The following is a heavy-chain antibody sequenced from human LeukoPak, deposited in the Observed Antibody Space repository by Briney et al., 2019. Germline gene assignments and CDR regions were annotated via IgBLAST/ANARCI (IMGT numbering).Heavy chain of an antibody. CDR1: GFTFDDYA. CDR2: ISWNSGSI. CDR3: AKDNFKRIGKQPLVNVFDI. Sequence: PGRSLRFSCAASGFTFDDYAMHWVRQAPGKGLEWVSGISWNSGSIGYADSVKGRFTISRDNAKNSLCLQMNSLRAEDTALYYCAKDNFKRIGKQPLVNVFDIWGQGKMVTVSS. J-gene: IGHJ3*02. V-gene: IGHV3-9*01. D-gene: IGHD1-14*01.